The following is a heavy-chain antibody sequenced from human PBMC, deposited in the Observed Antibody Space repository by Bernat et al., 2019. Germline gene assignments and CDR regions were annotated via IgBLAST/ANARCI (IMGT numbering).Heavy chain of an antibody. V-gene: IGHV4-39*01. CDR1: GGSISDSTYY. D-gene: IGHD3-10*01. J-gene: IGHJ5*02. CDR2: IYYSGST. CDR3: AGRATRGRFDP. Sequence: QLQLQESGPGLVKPSETLSLTCTVSGGSISDSTYYWLWIRQPPGKGLEWVGTIYYSGSTYYNPSLKSRVTISVDTSKNQFPLKMNSVAAADTAVYYCAGRATRGRFDPWGQGTLVTVSS.